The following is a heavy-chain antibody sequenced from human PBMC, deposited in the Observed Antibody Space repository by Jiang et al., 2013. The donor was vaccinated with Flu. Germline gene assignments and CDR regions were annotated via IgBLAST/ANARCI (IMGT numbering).Heavy chain of an antibody. CDR3: AKEQLLWFGELGFDP. V-gene: IGHV3-23*01. D-gene: IGHD3-10*01. Sequence: RLSCAASGFTFSSYAMSWVRQAPGKGLEWVSAISGSGGSTYYADSVKGRFTISRDNSKNTLYLQMNSLRAEDTAVYYCAKEQLLWFGELGFDPWGQGTLVTVSS. J-gene: IGHJ5*02. CDR2: ISGSGGST. CDR1: GFTFSSYA.